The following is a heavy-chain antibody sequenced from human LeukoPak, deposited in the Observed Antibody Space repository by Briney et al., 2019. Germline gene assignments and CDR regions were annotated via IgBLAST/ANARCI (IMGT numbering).Heavy chain of an antibody. CDR2: ISSSSSYI. CDR1: GFTFSSYS. Sequence: PGGSLRLSCAASGFTFSSYSMNWVRQAPGKGLEWVSSISSSSSYIYYADSVKGRFTISRDNAKNSLYLQMNSLGAEDTAVYYCARATYCSSTSCYKGNAFDIWGQGTMVTVSP. CDR3: ARATYCSSTSCYKGNAFDI. D-gene: IGHD2-2*02. V-gene: IGHV3-21*01. J-gene: IGHJ3*02.